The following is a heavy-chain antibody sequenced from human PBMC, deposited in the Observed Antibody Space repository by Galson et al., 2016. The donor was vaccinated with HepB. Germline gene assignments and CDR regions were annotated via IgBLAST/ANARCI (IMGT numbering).Heavy chain of an antibody. CDR2: INHSGTI. Sequence: LSLTCTVSGGSISSGDYYWSWIRQPPGKGLEWIGEINHSGTINYNPSLKSRVTISVDTSKNQFSLNLGSVTAADTAVYYCARRTVVPTAGNWFDPWGQGTTVTVSS. CDR1: GGSISSGDYY. CDR3: ARRTVVPTAGNWFDP. V-gene: IGHV4-39*07. D-gene: IGHD2-2*01. J-gene: IGHJ5*01.